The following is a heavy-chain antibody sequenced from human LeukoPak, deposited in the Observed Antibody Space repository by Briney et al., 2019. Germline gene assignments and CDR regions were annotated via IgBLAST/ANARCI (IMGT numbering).Heavy chain of an antibody. CDR2: ISYDGSNK. J-gene: IGHJ4*02. D-gene: IGHD3-9*01. Sequence: PGGSLRLSCAASGFTFSSYAMHWVRQAPGKGLEWVAVISYDGSNKYYADSVKGRFTISRDNSKNSLYLQMNSLRAEDTAVYYCATAYDILTGYYHPTPPDYWGQGTLVTVSS. CDR1: GFTFSSYA. CDR3: ATAYDILTGYYHPTPPDY. V-gene: IGHV3-30-3*01.